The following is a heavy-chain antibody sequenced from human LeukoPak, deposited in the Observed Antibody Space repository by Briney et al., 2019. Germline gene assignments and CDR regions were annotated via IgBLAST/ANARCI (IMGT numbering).Heavy chain of an antibody. J-gene: IGHJ4*02. V-gene: IGHV3-21*01. D-gene: IGHD6-19*01. Sequence: GGSLRLSCAASGFTFSSYWMSWVRQAPEKGLEWVSPISSSSSYIYYADSVKGRFTISRDNAKNSLYLQMNSLRAEDTAVYYCAKDTAGWYGDYYFDYWGQGTLVTVSS. CDR2: ISSSSSYI. CDR3: AKDTAGWYGDYYFDY. CDR1: GFTFSSYW.